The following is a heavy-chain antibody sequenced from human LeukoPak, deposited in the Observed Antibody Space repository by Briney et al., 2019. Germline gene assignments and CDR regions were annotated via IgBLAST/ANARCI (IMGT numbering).Heavy chain of an antibody. J-gene: IGHJ4*02. CDR3: ASGYGSGPYYKGFFDY. CDR2: ISSDGART. Sequence: GGSLRLSCSASGFTFSSYAMHWVRQAPGKGLEYVSAISSDGARTYYADSVKGRFTISRDNSKNTLYLQMSSLRAEDTAVYYCASGYGSGPYYKGFFDYWGQGTLVTVSS. V-gene: IGHV3-64D*09. D-gene: IGHD3-10*01. CDR1: GFTFSSYA.